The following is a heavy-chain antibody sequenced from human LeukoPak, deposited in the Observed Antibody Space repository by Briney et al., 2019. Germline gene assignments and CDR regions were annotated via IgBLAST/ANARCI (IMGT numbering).Heavy chain of an antibody. Sequence: SQTLSLTCALSGDSISSNSAAWNWIRQSPSRGLEWLGRTYYGSKRYNDYAVSVKSRITINPDTSKNQFSLQLNSVTPEDTAVYYCARAGRSSSWYPVDYWGQGTLVTVSS. D-gene: IGHD6-13*01. CDR3: ARAGRSSSWYPVDY. V-gene: IGHV6-1*01. J-gene: IGHJ4*02. CDR2: TYYGSKRYN. CDR1: GDSISSNSAA.